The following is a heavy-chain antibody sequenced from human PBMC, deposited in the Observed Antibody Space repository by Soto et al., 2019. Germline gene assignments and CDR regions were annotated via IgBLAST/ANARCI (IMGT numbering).Heavy chain of an antibody. D-gene: IGHD2-2*02. CDR1: GGSISSGGYY. Sequence: SETLSLTCTVSGGSISSGGYYWSWIRQHPGKGLEWIGEINHSGSTNYNPSLKSRVTISVDTSKNQFSLKLSSVTAADTAVYYCARRGIPAAISDVNWFDPWGQGTLVTVSS. CDR3: ARRGIPAAISDVNWFDP. V-gene: IGHV4-31*03. CDR2: INHSGST. J-gene: IGHJ5*02.